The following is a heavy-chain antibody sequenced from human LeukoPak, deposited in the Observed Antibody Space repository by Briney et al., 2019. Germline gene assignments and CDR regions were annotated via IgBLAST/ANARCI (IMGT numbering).Heavy chain of an antibody. J-gene: IGHJ6*03. V-gene: IGHV1-2*02. D-gene: IGHD1-26*01. CDR2: IYPNSGGT. Sequence: GGSLRLSCAASGYTFTGYYMHWVRQAPGQGLEWMGWIYPNSGGTNYAQKFQGRVTMTRDTSISTAYMELSRLRSDDTAVYYCASLSLGATPIYYYYYMDVWGKGTTVTVSS. CDR1: GYTFTGYY. CDR3: ASLSLGATPIYYYYYMDV.